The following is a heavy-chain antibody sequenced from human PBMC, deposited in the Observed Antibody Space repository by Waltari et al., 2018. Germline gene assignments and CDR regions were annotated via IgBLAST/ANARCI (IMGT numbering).Heavy chain of an antibody. D-gene: IGHD3-10*01. CDR1: GYSFTSSN. CDR2: MNTTSGST. J-gene: IGHJ6*03. V-gene: IGHV1-8*03. Sequence: QVQLVQSGAEVKKPGASVKVSCKASGYSFTSSNINWVRQAAGQGLEWMGWMNTTSGSTGYAQKFQDRVTITRNTSIGTAYMELRSLRSEDTAVYYCARDYGSGTYYYMDVWGKGTTVTVSS. CDR3: ARDYGSGTYYYMDV.